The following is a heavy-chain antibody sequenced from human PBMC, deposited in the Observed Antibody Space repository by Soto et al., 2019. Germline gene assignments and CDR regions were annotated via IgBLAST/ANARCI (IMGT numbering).Heavy chain of an antibody. J-gene: IGHJ6*02. CDR1: GFTFSSYG. Sequence: QMQLVESGGGVVQPGGSLRLSCLASGFTFSSYGMHWVRQAPGKGLEWVALIWYDGTNKKYVDSVKGRFSVSRDNSKDTLYMEMSSLRAEDTAVYYCARDSAYDVVTGHSDYVHGMDVWCQGTTVTVSS. V-gene: IGHV3-33*01. D-gene: IGHD3-9*01. CDR2: IWYDGTNK. CDR3: ARDSAYDVVTGHSDYVHGMDV.